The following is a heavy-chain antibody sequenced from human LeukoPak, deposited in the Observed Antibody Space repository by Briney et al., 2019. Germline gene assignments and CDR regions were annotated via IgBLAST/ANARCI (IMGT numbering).Heavy chain of an antibody. D-gene: IGHD2-21*02. CDR1: GFAFSTYW. V-gene: IGHV3-74*01. Sequence: HPGGSLRLSCAASGFAFSTYWMHWVRQAPGRGLEWVSRINRDESLSNYADSVRGRFTISRDNAKNTLYLQMNSLRVEDTAVYYCTRPHIVEETATDGWFDSWGQGTQVTVSS. CDR3: TRPHIVEETATDGWFDS. J-gene: IGHJ5*01. CDR2: INRDESLS.